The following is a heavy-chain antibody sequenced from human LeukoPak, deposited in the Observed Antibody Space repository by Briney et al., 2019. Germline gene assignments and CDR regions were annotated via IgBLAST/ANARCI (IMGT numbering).Heavy chain of an antibody. D-gene: IGHD3-22*01. CDR1: GDSVSGNSTA. Sequence: SQTLSLTCAISGDSVSGNSTAYNWIRQSPSRGLEWLGRTYYRSKWYNDYAISVKSRITVNPDTSRNQLSLQLNSVTPEDTAVYYCARDTHYYDSSGSMLYYFDYWGQGTLVTVSS. V-gene: IGHV6-1*01. CDR3: ARDTHYYDSSGSMLYYFDY. J-gene: IGHJ4*02. CDR2: TYYRSKWYN.